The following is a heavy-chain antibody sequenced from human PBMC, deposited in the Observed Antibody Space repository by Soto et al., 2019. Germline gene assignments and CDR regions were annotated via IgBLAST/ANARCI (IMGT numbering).Heavy chain of an antibody. V-gene: IGHV4-31*03. CDR2: IYYSGST. D-gene: IGHD2-2*01. Sequence: QVQLQESGPGLVKPSQTLSLTCTVSGGCISSGGYYWSWIRQHPGKGLEWIGYIYYSGSTYYNPSLESRVTISLDTSKNQFSLKLSSLTAADMAVYYCARVSPGCSSTSCYDHWGQGTLVTISS. J-gene: IGHJ4*02. CDR1: GGCISSGGYY. CDR3: ARVSPGCSSTSCYDH.